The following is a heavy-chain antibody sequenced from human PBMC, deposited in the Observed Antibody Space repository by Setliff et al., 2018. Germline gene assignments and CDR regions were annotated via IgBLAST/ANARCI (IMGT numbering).Heavy chain of an antibody. CDR1: GGTFSSYD. CDR3: ARDLIDPDYGDYLSFYYYGMDV. V-gene: IGHV1-69*13. D-gene: IGHD4-17*01. CDR2: IIPIFGTA. Sequence: ASVKVSCKASGGTFSSYDISWVRQAPGQGLEWMGGIIPIFGTANYAQKFQGRVTITADESTSTAYMELSSLRSEDTAVYYCARDLIDPDYGDYLSFYYYGMDVWGQGTTVTVSS. J-gene: IGHJ6*02.